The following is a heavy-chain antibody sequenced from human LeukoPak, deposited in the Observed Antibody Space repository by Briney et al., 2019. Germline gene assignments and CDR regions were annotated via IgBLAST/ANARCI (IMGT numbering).Heavy chain of an antibody. J-gene: IGHJ4*02. D-gene: IGHD3-22*01. CDR1: GGTFSSYA. Sequence: ASVKVSCKASGGTFSSYAISWVRQAPGQGLEWMGGIIPIFGTANYAQKFQGRVTITTDESTSTAYMELSSLRSEDTAVYYCASPGVYDSSGYYYAYWGQGTLVTVSS. CDR3: ASPGVYDSSGYYYAY. CDR2: IIPIFGTA. V-gene: IGHV1-69*05.